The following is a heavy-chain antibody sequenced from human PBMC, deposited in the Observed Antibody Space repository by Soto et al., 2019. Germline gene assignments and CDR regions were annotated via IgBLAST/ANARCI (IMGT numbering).Heavy chain of an antibody. CDR1: GGSISSYY. Sequence: SETLSLTCTVSGGSISSYYWSWIRQPPGKGLEWIGYIYYSGSTNYNPSLKSRVTISVDTSKNQFSLKLSSVTAADTAVYYCARLKEYYDFWSGSPRYYYMDVWGKGTTVTVSS. CDR2: IYYSGST. V-gene: IGHV4-59*08. J-gene: IGHJ6*03. D-gene: IGHD3-3*01. CDR3: ARLKEYYDFWSGSPRYYYMDV.